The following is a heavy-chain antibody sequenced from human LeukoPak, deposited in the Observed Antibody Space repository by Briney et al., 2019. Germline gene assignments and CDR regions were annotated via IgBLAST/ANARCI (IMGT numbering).Heavy chain of an antibody. J-gene: IGHJ6*03. V-gene: IGHV4-61*02. D-gene: IGHD3-22*01. CDR2: IYTSGST. CDR3: ARGAYDSSGYFYVAYYYYMDV. CDR1: GNSISSGDYY. Sequence: SETLSLTCTVSGNSISSGDYYWSWIRQPAGKGLEWIGRIYTSGSTNYNPSLKSRVTISGDTSKNQFSLRLSSVTAADTAVYYCARGAYDSSGYFYVAYYYYMDVWGKGTTVTISS.